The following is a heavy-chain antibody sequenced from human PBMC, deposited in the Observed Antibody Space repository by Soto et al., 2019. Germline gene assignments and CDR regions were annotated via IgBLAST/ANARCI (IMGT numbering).Heavy chain of an antibody. D-gene: IGHD3-9*01. CDR1: GFTVSSNY. CDR2: IYSGGST. Sequence: EVQLVESGGGLIQPGGSLRLSCAASGFTVSSNYMSWVRQAPGKGLEWVSVIYSGGSTYYADSVKGRFTISRDNSKNTLYLQMNSLRAEDPAVYYCATGYFDWLPNYYGMDVWGQGTTVTVSS. J-gene: IGHJ6*02. V-gene: IGHV3-53*01. CDR3: ATGYFDWLPNYYGMDV.